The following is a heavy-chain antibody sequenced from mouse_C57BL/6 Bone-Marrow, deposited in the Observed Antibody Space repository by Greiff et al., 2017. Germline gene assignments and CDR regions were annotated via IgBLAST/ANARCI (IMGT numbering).Heavy chain of an antibody. Sequence: QVQLQQSGPGLVQPSQSLSITCTVSGFSLTSYGVPWVRQSPGKGLEWLGVIWRGGSTDYNAAFMSRLCIPKDNSKSQVFFKMNSLQADDTAIYYCATSYYGSRYYAMDYWGQGTSVTVSS. D-gene: IGHD1-1*01. CDR2: IWRGGST. CDR3: ATSYYGSRYYAMDY. V-gene: IGHV2-5*01. J-gene: IGHJ4*01. CDR1: GFSLTSYG.